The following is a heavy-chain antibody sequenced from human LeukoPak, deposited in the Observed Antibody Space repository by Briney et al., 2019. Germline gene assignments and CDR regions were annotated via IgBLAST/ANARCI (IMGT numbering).Heavy chain of an antibody. J-gene: IGHJ4*02. D-gene: IGHD1-26*01. V-gene: IGHV4-59*12. Sequence: SETLSLTCTVSGGSMSSYYWSWIRQPPGKGLEWIGYIYYSGSTYYNPSLKSRVTISVDTSKNQFSLKLSSVTAADTAVYYCARDLGWELLGVYWGQGTLVTVSS. CDR3: ARDLGWELLGVY. CDR2: IYYSGST. CDR1: GGSMSSYY.